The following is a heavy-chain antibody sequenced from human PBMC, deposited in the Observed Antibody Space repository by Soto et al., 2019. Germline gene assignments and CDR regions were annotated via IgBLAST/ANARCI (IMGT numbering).Heavy chain of an antibody. CDR2: ISSSSSHI. D-gene: IGHD3-22*01. CDR3: AIFLHFYDSSVYYGF. Sequence: GGSLRLSCAASGFTFSSYGMNWVRQAPGKGLEWVSSISSSSSHIYYPDSVKGRFTISRDNAKNSLYLQMNSLRAEDTAVYYCAIFLHFYDSSVYYGFWGQGTLVTVSS. V-gene: IGHV3-21*01. CDR1: GFTFSSYG. J-gene: IGHJ4*02.